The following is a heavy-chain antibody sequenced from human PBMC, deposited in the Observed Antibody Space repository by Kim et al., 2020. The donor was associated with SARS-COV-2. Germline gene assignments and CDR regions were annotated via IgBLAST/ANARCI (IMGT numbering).Heavy chain of an antibody. Sequence: SVKVSCKASGGTFSSYAISWVRQAPGQGLEWMGGIIPIFGTANYAQKFQGRVTITADESTSTAYMELSSLRSEDTAVYYCARYSGYEGIGYYYYYGMDVWGQGTTVTVSS. D-gene: IGHD5-12*01. J-gene: IGHJ6*02. CDR1: GGTFSSYA. CDR2: IIPIFGTA. V-gene: IGHV1-69*13. CDR3: ARYSGYEGIGYYYYYGMDV.